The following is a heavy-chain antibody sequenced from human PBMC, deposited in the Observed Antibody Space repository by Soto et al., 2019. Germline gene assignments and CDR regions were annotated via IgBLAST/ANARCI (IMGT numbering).Heavy chain of an antibody. CDR3: ARDLLTISFYDYYGMDV. D-gene: IGHD3-9*01. J-gene: IGHJ6*02. CDR2: ISYDGSNK. CDR1: GFTFSSYA. V-gene: IGHV3-30-3*01. Sequence: GGSLRLSCAASGFTFSSYAMHWVRQAPGKGLEWVAVISYDGSNKYYADSVKGRFTISRDNSRSTLYLQMNSLRAEDTAVYYCARDLLTISFYDYYGMDVWGQGTTVTVSS.